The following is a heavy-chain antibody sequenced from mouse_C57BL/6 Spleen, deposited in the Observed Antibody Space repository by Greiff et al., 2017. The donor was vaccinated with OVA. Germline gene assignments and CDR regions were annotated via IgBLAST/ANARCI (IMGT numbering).Heavy chain of an antibody. CDR3: AREGCTTVEGSWYFDV. CDR1: GFTIKDYY. J-gene: IGHJ1*03. CDR2: IDPEDGAT. V-gene: IGHV14-2*01. D-gene: IGHD1-1*01. Sequence: VQLQQSGAELVQPGASVKLSCTASGFTIKDYYMHWVKQRTEQGLEWIGRIDPEDGATKYAPKFQGKATLTADTSSHTAYLQLSSLTSEDTAVYYCAREGCTTVEGSWYFDVWGTGTTVTVSS.